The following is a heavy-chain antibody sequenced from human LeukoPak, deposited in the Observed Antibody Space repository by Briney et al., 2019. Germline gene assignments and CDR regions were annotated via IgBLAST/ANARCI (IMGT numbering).Heavy chain of an antibody. D-gene: IGHD2-2*01. CDR3: AKDGRLGYCSSTSCYLNY. CDR1: GFTLSTYA. Sequence: GGSLRLSCAASGFTLSTYAMSGARDARGKGLVWVTDISEGGGSTDYADSVKRRFTISRDNSKNTLYLQMNSLRAEDTGVYYCAKDGRLGYCSSTSCYLNYWGQGTLVTVSS. J-gene: IGHJ4*02. V-gene: IGHV3-23*01. CDR2: ISEGGGST.